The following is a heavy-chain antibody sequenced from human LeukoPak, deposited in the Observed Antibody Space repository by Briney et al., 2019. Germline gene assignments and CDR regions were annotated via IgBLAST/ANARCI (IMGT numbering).Heavy chain of an antibody. J-gene: IGHJ5*02. CDR1: GGSISSDNW. CDR3: ARVVVRVREVIFRWLDP. D-gene: IGHD3-10*01. Sequence: SETLSLTCGVSGGSISSDNWWNWVRQSPGKGLEWIGEIYPSGSINYNPSFKSRVTVSIDKSKNQFSLELTSVTAADTAVYFCARVVVRVREVIFRWLDPWGQGTLVTVSS. V-gene: IGHV4-4*02. CDR2: IYPSGSI.